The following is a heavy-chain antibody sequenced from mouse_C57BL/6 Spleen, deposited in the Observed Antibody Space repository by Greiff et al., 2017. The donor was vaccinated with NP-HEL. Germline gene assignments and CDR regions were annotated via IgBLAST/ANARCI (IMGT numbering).Heavy chain of an antibody. D-gene: IGHD2-4*01. J-gene: IGHJ3*01. V-gene: IGHV1-18*01. CDR3: ARGDYDGAWFAD. CDR2: INPNNGGT. CDR1: GYTFTDYN. Sequence: EVQLQQSGPELVKPGASVKIPCKASGYTFTDYNMDWVKQSHGKSLEWIGDINPNNGGTIYNQKFKGKATLTVDKSSSTAYMELRSLTSADTAVYCCARGDYDGAWFADWGQGTLVTVSA.